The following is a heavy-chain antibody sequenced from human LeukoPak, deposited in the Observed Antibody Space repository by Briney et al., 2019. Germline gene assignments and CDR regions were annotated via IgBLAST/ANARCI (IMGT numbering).Heavy chain of an antibody. D-gene: IGHD2-15*01. CDR2: IKQDGSEK. V-gene: IGHV3-7*01. CDR1: GFIFSRYW. CDR3: AREEVTRTYYYFDL. J-gene: IGHJ2*01. Sequence: PGGSLRLSCAASGFIFSRYWMHWVRQAPGKGLEWVANIKQDGSEKNFVDSVRGRLTISRDNAKNSLFLQMNSLRAEDTAVYYCAREEVTRTYYYFDLWGRGTLVTVSS.